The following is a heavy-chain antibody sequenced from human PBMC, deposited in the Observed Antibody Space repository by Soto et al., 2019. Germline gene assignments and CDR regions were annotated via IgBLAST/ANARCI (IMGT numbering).Heavy chain of an antibody. D-gene: IGHD1-26*01. CDR3: ATSLVTSRARVDY. V-gene: IGHV4-31*03. CDR2: IYYTGST. J-gene: IGHJ4*02. CDR1: VGSIYTGGFY. Sequence: SLTCTVSVGSIYTGGFYWSWIRQLPGKGLEWLGYIYYTGSTQYTPSLKSRLSISTDTSDNQFSLRLNSVTAADTAVYYCATSLVTSRARVDYWGQGTPVTVSS.